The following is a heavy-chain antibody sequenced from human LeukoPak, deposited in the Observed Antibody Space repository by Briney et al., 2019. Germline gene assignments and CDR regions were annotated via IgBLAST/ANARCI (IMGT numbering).Heavy chain of an antibody. J-gene: IGHJ6*04. CDR1: GGSISSFY. Sequence: SETLSLTCTVSGGSISSFYWNWIRQSPGKGLEWIGYIYFKGNTDYNPSLRSRVTISVDTSKKQFSLKLSSVTAADTAVYYCARDLIWFGGSPGIDVWGKGTTVTVSS. V-gene: IGHV4-59*13. CDR3: ARDLIWFGGSPGIDV. CDR2: IYFKGNT. D-gene: IGHD3-10*01.